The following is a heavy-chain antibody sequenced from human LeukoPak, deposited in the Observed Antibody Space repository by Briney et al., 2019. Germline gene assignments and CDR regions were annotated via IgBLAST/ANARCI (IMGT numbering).Heavy chain of an antibody. D-gene: IGHD5-24*01. J-gene: IGHJ4*02. CDR1: GYTFTSYD. V-gene: IGHV1-8*01. Sequence: ASVKVSCKASGYTFTSYDINWVRQATGQGLEWMGWMNPNSGNTGYAQKFQGRVTMTTDTSTSTAYMELRSLRSDDTAVYYCARAASRDGYNDYWGQGTLVTVSS. CDR3: ARAASRDGYNDY. CDR2: MNPNSGNT.